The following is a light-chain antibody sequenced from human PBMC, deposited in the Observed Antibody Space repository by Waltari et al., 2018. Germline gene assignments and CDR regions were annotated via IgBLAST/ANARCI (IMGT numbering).Light chain of an antibody. CDR1: TSAIGYHKS. V-gene: IGLV2-14*01. J-gene: IGLJ2*01. Sequence: QSALTQPASVSGSPGQSIAISCPGTTSAIGYHKSLSWYQQTPGKAPKLIIYDVTGGPSGVSDRFSGSKSGNTASLTISGLQAEDEADYYCSSYTSSRTLIFGGGTKVTV. CDR2: DVT. CDR3: SSYTSSRTLI.